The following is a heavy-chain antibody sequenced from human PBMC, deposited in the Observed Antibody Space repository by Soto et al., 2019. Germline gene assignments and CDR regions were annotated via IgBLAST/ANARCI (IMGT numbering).Heavy chain of an antibody. CDR3: AGSNLRGYSYAYT. CDR2: IHYSGTT. CDR1: VPPSVPTT. Sequence: SETLPSPALALVPPSVPTTGTGSGRPQGGGLEWLGYIHYSGTTKYTPSLETRVTMSLDTSKNQFSLNLSSVTAADTAIYYCAGSNLRGYSYAYTWAQGTLVTVSS. D-gene: IGHD5-18*01. J-gene: IGHJ5*02. V-gene: IGHV4-59*01.